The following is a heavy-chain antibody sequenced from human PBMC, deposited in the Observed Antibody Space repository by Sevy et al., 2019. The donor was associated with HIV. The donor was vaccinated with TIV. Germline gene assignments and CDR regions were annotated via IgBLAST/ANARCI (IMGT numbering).Heavy chain of an antibody. CDR3: VRGEYNSGWYVDY. CDR2: IYTSGST. D-gene: IGHD6-19*01. CDR1: GGSISSYY. J-gene: IGHJ4*02. V-gene: IGHV4-4*07. Sequence: SETLSLTCTVSGGSISSYYWNWIRQPAGKGLEWIGRIYTSGSTNYNPSLKSRVTMSIDTSKNQFSLKLSSVTAADTAVYYCVRGEYNSGWYVDYWGQGTLVTVSS.